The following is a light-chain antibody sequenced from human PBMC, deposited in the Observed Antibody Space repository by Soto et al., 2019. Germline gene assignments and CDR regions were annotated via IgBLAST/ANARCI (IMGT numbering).Light chain of an antibody. J-gene: IGLJ1*01. CDR2: DVS. CDR3: SSYTSSSTDV. V-gene: IGLV2-14*01. CDR1: SSDVGGYNY. Sequence: QSALTQPASVSGSPEQSITISCTGTSSDVGGYNYVSWYQQHPGKAPKLIIYDVSNRPSGVSNRFSGSKSGNTASLTISGLQAEDEADYCCSSYTSSSTDVFGTGTKLTVL.